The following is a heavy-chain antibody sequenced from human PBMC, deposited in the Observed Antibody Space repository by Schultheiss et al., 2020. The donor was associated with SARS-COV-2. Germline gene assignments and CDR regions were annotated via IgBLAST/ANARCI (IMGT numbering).Heavy chain of an antibody. D-gene: IGHD5-18*01. CDR2: INPNSGGT. J-gene: IGHJ4*02. CDR3: ARARSTAMDD. Sequence: ASVKVSCKASGYTFTGYYMHWVRQAPGQGLEWMGWINPNSGGTNYAQKLQGRVTMTRDTSISTAYMELSSLRSEDTAVYYCARARSTAMDDWGQGTLVTVSS. CDR1: GYTFTGYY. V-gene: IGHV1-2*02.